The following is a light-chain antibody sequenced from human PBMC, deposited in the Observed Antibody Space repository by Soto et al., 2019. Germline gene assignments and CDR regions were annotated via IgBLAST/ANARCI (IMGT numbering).Light chain of an antibody. CDR1: QSFLHSNGYNY. J-gene: IGKJ1*01. CDR2: LGS. Sequence: DIVLTQKQLSLPVTPAEPSSISCRSSQSFLHSNGYNYLDWYLQKPGQSPQLLIYLGSNRASGVPDRFSGSGSGTDFTLKISRVEAEDVGVYYCMHALQTPWTFGQGTKVDIK. CDR3: MHALQTPWT. V-gene: IGKV2-28*01.